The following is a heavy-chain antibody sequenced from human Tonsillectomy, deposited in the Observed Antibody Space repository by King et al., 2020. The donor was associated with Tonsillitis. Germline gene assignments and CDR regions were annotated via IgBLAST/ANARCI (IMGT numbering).Heavy chain of an antibody. V-gene: IGHV3-30*18. CDR1: GITLSSSG. J-gene: IGHJ6*02. CDR3: AKGAVVRGVITDYYYYGMDV. D-gene: IGHD3-10*01. CDR2: TPYDGSKK. Sequence: VQLVESGGGVVQPGRSLRLSCAASGITLSSSGMHWVRQAPGKGLEWVAVTPYDGSKKYYADSVKGRFAISRDNSKNTVYLQMNSLRAEDTAVYYCAKGAVVRGVITDYYYYGMDVWGQGTTVIVSS.